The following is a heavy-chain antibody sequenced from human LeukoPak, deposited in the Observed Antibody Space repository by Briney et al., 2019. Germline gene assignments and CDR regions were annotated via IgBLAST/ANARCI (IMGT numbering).Heavy chain of an antibody. D-gene: IGHD4-23*01. Sequence: GASVKVSCKASGYTFTSHYMYWVRQAPGQGREWMGVINPGGGSTSYAQKFQGRIIMTRDMSTSTDYMELSSLRSEDTAVYYCARDNSVEDTAWWFDPWGQRTLVTVSS. CDR3: ARDNSVEDTAWWFDP. CDR2: INPGGGST. V-gene: IGHV1-46*01. CDR1: GYTFTSHY. J-gene: IGHJ5*02.